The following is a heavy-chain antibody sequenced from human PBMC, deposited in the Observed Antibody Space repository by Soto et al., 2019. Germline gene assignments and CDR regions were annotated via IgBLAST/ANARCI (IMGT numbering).Heavy chain of an antibody. J-gene: IGHJ6*02. Sequence: GGSLRLSCAASGFTFSNAWMNWVRQAPGKGLEWVGRIKSKTEGGPTDYAAPVKGRLTISRDDSKDKLYLQMNSLKTEDTAVYYCYGSGSYGPYYYYYGMDVWGQGTTVTVSS. CDR1: GFTFSNAW. CDR3: YGSGSYGPYYYYYGMDV. V-gene: IGHV3-15*07. CDR2: IKSKTEGGPT. D-gene: IGHD3-10*01.